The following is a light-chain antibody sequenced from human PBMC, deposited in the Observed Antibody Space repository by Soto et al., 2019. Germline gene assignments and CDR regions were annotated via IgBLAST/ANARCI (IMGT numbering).Light chain of an antibody. V-gene: IGKV1-5*03. J-gene: IGKJ1*01. CDR3: QQYYDYSWT. CDR2: KAS. CDR1: QSISNG. Sequence: DVQMTQSPSTLSASVGVRVTITCRASQSISNGLAWFQQKPGKAPKLLIYKASNLESGVPSTFSGSVSGTEFALTIRSLQPDDFATYYCQQYYDYSWTFGQGTKVDIK.